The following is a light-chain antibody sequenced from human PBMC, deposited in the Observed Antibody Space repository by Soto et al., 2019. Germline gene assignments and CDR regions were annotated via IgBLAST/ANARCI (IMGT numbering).Light chain of an antibody. CDR3: QQYNSYSVT. J-gene: IGKJ1*01. V-gene: IGKV1-5*01. CDR2: DAS. Sequence: DIQRTQSPSTLSASVGDRVTITCRASQTISSWLAWYQQKPGKAPKLLIYDASSLESGVPSRFSGSGSGTEFTLTISSLQPDDFATYDCQQYNSYSVTFGQGTKVDIK. CDR1: QTISSW.